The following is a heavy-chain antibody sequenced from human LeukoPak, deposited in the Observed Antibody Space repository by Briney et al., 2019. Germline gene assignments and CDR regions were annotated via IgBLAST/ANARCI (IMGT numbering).Heavy chain of an antibody. CDR3: ARDSYYYDRSGMDV. V-gene: IGHV3-33*01. J-gene: IGHJ6*02. D-gene: IGHD3-22*01. CDR2: IWYDGSNK. Sequence: GGSLRLSCAASGFTFSSYGMHWVRQAPGEGLEWVAVIWYDGSNKYYADSVKGRFTISRDNSKNTLYLQMNSLRAEDTAVYYCARDSYYYDRSGMDVWGQGTTVTVSS. CDR1: GFTFSSYG.